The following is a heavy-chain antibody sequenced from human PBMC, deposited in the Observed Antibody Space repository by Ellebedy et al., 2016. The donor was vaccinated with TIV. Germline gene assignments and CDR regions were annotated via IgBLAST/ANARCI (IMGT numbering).Heavy chain of an antibody. CDR1: GFTFDDYA. CDR3: AVRERDY. CDR2: ISWDGGST. V-gene: IGHV3-43D*03. J-gene: IGHJ4*02. Sequence: GESLKISCAASGFTFDDYAMHWVRQAPGKGLEWVSLISWDGGSTYHADSVKGRFTISRDNSKNSLYLQMNSLRAEDTALYYCAVRERDYWGQGTLVTVSS.